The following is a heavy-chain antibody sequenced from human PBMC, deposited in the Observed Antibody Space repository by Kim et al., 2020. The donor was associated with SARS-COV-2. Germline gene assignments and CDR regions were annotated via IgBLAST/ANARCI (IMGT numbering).Heavy chain of an antibody. V-gene: IGHV3-30-3*01. D-gene: IGHD6-19*01. J-gene: IGHJ6*01. CDR1: GSTFRNDA. CDR2: LSYEGTNK. CDR3: RPDLAQWVASRDFYGMDV. Sequence: GWALKLSCAASGSTFRNDALHWVRQSPGKGPAWVAVLSYEGTNKYAADSVTGRFTPSRENSKETLYLHMDRLRSADTALYYFRPDLAQWVASRDFYGMDV.